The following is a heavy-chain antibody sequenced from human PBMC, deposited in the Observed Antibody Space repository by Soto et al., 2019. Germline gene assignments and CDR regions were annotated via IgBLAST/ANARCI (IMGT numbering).Heavy chain of an antibody. J-gene: IGHJ6*03. Sequence: GGSLRLSCAASGFTFSSYSMNWVRQAPGKGLEWVSSISSSSSYIYYADSVKGRFTISRDNAKNSLYLQMNSLRAEDTAVYYCARAHCSGGSCFRYYYYMDVWGKGTTVTVSS. V-gene: IGHV3-21*01. CDR2: ISSSSSYI. D-gene: IGHD2-15*01. CDR1: GFTFSSYS. CDR3: ARAHCSGGSCFRYYYYMDV.